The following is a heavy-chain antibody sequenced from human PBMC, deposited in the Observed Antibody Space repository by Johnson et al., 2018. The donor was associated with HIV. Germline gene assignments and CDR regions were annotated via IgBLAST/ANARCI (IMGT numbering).Heavy chain of an antibody. Sequence: VQLVEAGGGLVQPGGSLRLSCPASGFTVSKNYMSWVRQAPGKGLEWVSVIYSGGSTHYVDSVKGRFTISIDNSKNMLYLQTNSLRAEDTAVYYCASGSGSYWNAFDIWGQGTMVTVSS. CDR2: IYSGGST. V-gene: IGHV3-66*02. CDR1: GFTVSKNY. J-gene: IGHJ3*02. CDR3: ASGSGSYWNAFDI. D-gene: IGHD1-26*01.